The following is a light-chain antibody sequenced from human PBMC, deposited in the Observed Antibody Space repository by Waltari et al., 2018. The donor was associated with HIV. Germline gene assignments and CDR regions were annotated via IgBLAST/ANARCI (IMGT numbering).Light chain of an antibody. CDR1: SSNIGAGFD. J-gene: IGLJ2*01. CDR3: QSYDRSLSGYVV. CDR2: GNS. Sequence: QSLLTQPPSVFGAPGQRVTISCTGSSSNIGAGFDVHWYQQLPGTVPKLLIYGNSNRPSGVPHRFSGSKSGTSASLAITGLQAEDEADYYCQSYDRSLSGYVVFGGGTKLTVL. V-gene: IGLV1-40*01.